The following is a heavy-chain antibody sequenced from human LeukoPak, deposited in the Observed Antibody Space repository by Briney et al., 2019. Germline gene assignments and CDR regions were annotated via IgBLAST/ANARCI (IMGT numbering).Heavy chain of an antibody. V-gene: IGHV3-15*01. Sequence: GGSLRLSCAASGFTFSNAWMSWVRRAPGKGLEWVGRIKSKTDGGTTDYAAPVKGRFTISRDDSKNTLYLQMNSLKTEDTAVYYCTTDIVGATRFDYWGQGTLVTVSS. CDR1: GFTFSNAW. CDR2: IKSKTDGGTT. J-gene: IGHJ4*02. CDR3: TTDIVGATRFDY. D-gene: IGHD1-26*01.